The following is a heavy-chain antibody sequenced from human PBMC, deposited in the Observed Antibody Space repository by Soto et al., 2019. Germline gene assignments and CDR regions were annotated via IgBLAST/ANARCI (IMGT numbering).Heavy chain of an antibody. J-gene: IGHJ4*02. Sequence: QVQLVESGGGVVQPGRSLRLSCAASGFTFSSYGMHWVRQAPGKGLEWVAVISYDGSNKYYADSVKGRFTISRDNSKNTLYLQMNSLRAEDTAVYYCAKTYSSGWWGEDDYWGQGTLVTVSS. D-gene: IGHD6-19*01. CDR3: AKTYSSGWWGEDDY. CDR1: GFTFSSYG. V-gene: IGHV3-30*18. CDR2: ISYDGSNK.